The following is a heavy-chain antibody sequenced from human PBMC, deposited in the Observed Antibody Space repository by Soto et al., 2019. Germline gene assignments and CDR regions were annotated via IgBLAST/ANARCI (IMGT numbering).Heavy chain of an antibody. Sequence: GESLKISCRCSGYSFTDYWIGWVRHMPGKGLEWMGIIYPGDSDTRYSPSFQGQVTISADNSINSAYLQWSSLRASDTAMYYCARALTGTIHPNYFDHWGQGTLVTVSS. CDR2: IYPGDSDT. J-gene: IGHJ4*02. V-gene: IGHV5-51*01. CDR1: GYSFTDYW. D-gene: IGHD1-7*01. CDR3: ARALTGTIHPNYFDH.